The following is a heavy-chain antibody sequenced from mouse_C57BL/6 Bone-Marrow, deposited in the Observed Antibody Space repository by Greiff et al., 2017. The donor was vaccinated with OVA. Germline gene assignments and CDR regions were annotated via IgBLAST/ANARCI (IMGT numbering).Heavy chain of an antibody. V-gene: IGHV1-80*01. CDR3: ARSDYYGRETFAY. J-gene: IGHJ3*01. Sequence: VQLQQSGAELVKPGASVKISCKASGYAFSSYWMNWVKQRPGKGLEWIGQIYPGDGDTNYNGKFKGKATLTADKSSSTAYMQLSSLTSEDSAVYFCARSDYYGRETFAYWGQGTLVTVSA. CDR1: GYAFSSYW. D-gene: IGHD1-1*01. CDR2: IYPGDGDT.